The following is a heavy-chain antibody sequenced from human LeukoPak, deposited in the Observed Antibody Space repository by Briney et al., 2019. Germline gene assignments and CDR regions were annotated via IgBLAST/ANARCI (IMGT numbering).Heavy chain of an antibody. D-gene: IGHD6-13*01. CDR2: IYYSGST. V-gene: IGHV4-59*05. J-gene: IGHJ4*02. CDR3: ALASAGPTDY. CDR1: GGSISSYY. Sequence: KPSETLSLTCTVSGGSISSYYWSWIRQPPGKGLEWIGSIYYSGSTYYNPSLKSRLIISVDTSKNQFSLKLSSVTAADTAVYYCALASAGPTDYWGQGTLVTVSS.